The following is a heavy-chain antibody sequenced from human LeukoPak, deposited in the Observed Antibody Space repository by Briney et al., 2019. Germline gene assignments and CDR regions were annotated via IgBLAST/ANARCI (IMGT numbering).Heavy chain of an antibody. CDR1: GDSISSGDYY. J-gene: IGHJ6*03. V-gene: IGHV4-61*02. CDR2: ISSSGST. D-gene: IGHD6-13*01. Sequence: PSETLSLTCTVSGDSISSGDYYWSWIRQPAGKGLEWIGRISSSGSTNYNPSLKSRVTISVDTSKNQFSLKLSSVTAADTAVYYCARDLAAAGYYYYMDVWGKGTTVTVSS. CDR3: ARDLAAAGYYYYMDV.